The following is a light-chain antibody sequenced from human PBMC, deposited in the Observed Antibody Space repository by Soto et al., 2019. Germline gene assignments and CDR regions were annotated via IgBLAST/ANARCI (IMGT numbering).Light chain of an antibody. J-gene: IGKJ4*01. Sequence: DVQMTQSPSTLSASVGDSVTITCRASQSINTWVTWYQQTPGKAPRLLIYRASNLETGVPSRFSGSGSGTEFDLTINSLQPDDFGTYYCQHYDSYPHTFGGGNRVEIK. CDR1: QSINTW. CDR2: RAS. CDR3: QHYDSYPHT. V-gene: IGKV1-5*03.